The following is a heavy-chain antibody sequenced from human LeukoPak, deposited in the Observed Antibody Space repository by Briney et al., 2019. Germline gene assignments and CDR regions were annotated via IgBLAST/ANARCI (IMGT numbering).Heavy chain of an antibody. Sequence: PGRSLRLSCAASGFTFSSYAMHWVRQAPGKGLEWVAVISYDGSNKYYADSVKGRFTISRDNSKNTLYLQMNSLRAEDTAVYYCARPRSKYSSSWGWNNYMDVWGKGTTVTVSS. CDR2: ISYDGSNK. J-gene: IGHJ6*03. CDR3: ARPRSKYSSSWGWNNYMDV. CDR1: GFTFSSYA. V-gene: IGHV3-30*04. D-gene: IGHD6-13*01.